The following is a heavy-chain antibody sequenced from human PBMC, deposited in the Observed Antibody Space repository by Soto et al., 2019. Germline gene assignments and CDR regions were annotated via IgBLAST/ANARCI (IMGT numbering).Heavy chain of an antibody. CDR2: IYYNGNS. V-gene: IGHV4-59*01. CDR1: GGSITPYF. CDR3: ERAGDIPYFDH. D-gene: IGHD3-16*01. Sequence: SETLSLTCTVSGGSITPYFWSWIRQPPGKGLEWIGHIYYNGNSNYNSSLKSRVTMSVDTSKSQFSLRLSSVNAADTAFYYCERAGDIPYFDHWGQGTLVTVSS. J-gene: IGHJ4*02.